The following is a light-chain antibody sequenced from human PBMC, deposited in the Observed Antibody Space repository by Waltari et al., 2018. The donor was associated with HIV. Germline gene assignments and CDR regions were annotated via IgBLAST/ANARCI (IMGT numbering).Light chain of an antibody. Sequence: EIVLTQSPGTLSLSPGERATLSCRASQRVSSNYLAWFQQKPGQAPRLLIYGASSRATGIPDRFGGSGSGTDFTLTIIRLESEDSAVYYCQHYGSSPYTFGQGTKLEIK. J-gene: IGKJ2*01. CDR3: QHYGSSPYT. CDR2: GAS. V-gene: IGKV3-20*01. CDR1: QRVSSNY.